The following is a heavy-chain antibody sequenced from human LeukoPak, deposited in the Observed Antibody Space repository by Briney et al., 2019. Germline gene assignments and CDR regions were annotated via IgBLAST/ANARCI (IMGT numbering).Heavy chain of an antibody. Sequence: PGGSLRLSCAASGVTFSSYAMSWVRQAPGKGLEWVSDISGSGGSTYYADSVQRRFTISRDNSKNTLYLPMNSLRAEDTAVYYCAKIPGYSSGWYDWKPGYFDYWGQGTLVPVSS. J-gene: IGHJ4*02. CDR1: GVTFSSYA. CDR2: ISGSGGST. CDR3: AKIPGYSSGWYDWKPGYFDY. D-gene: IGHD6-19*01. V-gene: IGHV3-23*01.